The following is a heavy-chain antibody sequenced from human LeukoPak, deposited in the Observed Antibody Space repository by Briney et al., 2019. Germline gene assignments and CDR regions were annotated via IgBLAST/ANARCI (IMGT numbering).Heavy chain of an antibody. CDR2: IVPKYYTT. D-gene: IGHD5-24*01. Sequence: ASVKVSCKASGYTFTSYGISWVRQAPGQGLEWMGEIVPKYYTTNYAQKFQGRVTISADSSTSTAYMELSSLTSEDTAVYYCARDYTIKAPYFDYWGQGTLVTVSS. V-gene: IGHV1-69*13. J-gene: IGHJ4*02. CDR3: ARDYTIKAPYFDY. CDR1: GYTFTSYG.